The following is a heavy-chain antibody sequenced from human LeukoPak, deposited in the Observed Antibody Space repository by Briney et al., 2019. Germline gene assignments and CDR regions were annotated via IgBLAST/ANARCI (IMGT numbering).Heavy chain of an antibody. V-gene: IGHV1-18*01. CDR1: GYTFTSYG. CDR3: ARAKYYYGSGSGLYYYYYMDV. CDR2: ISAYNGNT. J-gene: IGHJ6*03. Sequence: ASVKVSCKASGYTFTSYGISWVRQAPGQGLEWMGWISAYNGNTNYAQKLQGRVTMTTDTSTSTAYMELRSLRSDDTAVYYCARAKYYYGSGSGLYYYYYMDVWGKGTTVTISS. D-gene: IGHD3-10*01.